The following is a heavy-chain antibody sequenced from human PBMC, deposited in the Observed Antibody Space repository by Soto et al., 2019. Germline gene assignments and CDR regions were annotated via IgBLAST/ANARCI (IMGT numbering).Heavy chain of an antibody. V-gene: IGHV3-66*01. CDR1: GFTVSSNY. CDR3: ARDPPRKYYDFWSGYYSN. CDR2: IYSGGST. Sequence: GGSLRLSCAASGFTVSSNYMSWVRQAPGKGLEWVSVIYSGGSTYYADSVKGRFTISRDNSKNTLYLQMNSLRAEDTAVYYCARDPPRKYYDFWSGYYSNWGQGTLVIGSS. D-gene: IGHD3-3*01. J-gene: IGHJ4*02.